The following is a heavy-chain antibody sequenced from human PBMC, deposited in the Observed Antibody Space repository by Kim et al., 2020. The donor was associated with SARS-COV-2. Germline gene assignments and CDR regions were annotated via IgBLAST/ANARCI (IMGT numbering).Heavy chain of an antibody. V-gene: IGHV1-46*01. Sequence: ASVKVSCKASGYTFTSYYMHWVRQAPGQGLEWMGLINPSGGSTSYAQKFQGRVTMTRDTSTSTVYMELSSLRSEDTAVYYCARGGSGYCSSTSCYRGNWFDPWGQGTLVTVSS. D-gene: IGHD2-2*01. CDR2: INPSGGST. CDR3: ARGGSGYCSSTSCYRGNWFDP. J-gene: IGHJ5*02. CDR1: GYTFTSYY.